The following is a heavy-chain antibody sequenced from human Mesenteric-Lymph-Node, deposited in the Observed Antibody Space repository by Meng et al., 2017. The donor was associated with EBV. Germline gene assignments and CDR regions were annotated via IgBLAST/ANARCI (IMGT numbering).Heavy chain of an antibody. CDR3: TRDYLGSGSARGY. D-gene: IGHD3-10*01. Sequence: QVQLVQSGTEVKKPGASVKVSCKASGYIFTSYDMNWVRQAPGQGLEWMGWMNPNSGDTGYAQKLQGRVTMTRDTSLSTSYMELSNLTAEDTAVYYCTRDYLGSGSARGYWGQGTLVTGSS. V-gene: IGHV1-8*01. J-gene: IGHJ4*02. CDR1: GYIFTSYD. CDR2: MNPNSGDT.